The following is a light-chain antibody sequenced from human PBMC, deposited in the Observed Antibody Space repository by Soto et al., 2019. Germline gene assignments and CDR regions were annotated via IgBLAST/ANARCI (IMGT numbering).Light chain of an antibody. J-gene: IGKJ4*01. V-gene: IGKV3D-15*01. CDR2: GAS. CDR3: QQYNNWLT. Sequence: EIVMTQSPATLSVSPGERATLSCRASQSVSTNLAWYQQKPGQAPRLFIYGASSRATGIPDRFSGSGSGTEFTLTISSLRSEDFAVYYCQQYNNWLTFGGGTKVDIK. CDR1: QSVSTN.